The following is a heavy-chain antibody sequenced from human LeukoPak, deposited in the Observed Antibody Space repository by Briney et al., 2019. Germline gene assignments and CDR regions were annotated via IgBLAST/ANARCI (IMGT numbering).Heavy chain of an antibody. CDR3: AKDIAVADDAFDI. J-gene: IGHJ3*02. CDR2: ITSSSSFI. V-gene: IGHV3-21*01. D-gene: IGHD6-19*01. Sequence: GGSLRLSCAASGFTFSSYTMNWVRQAPGKGLEWVSSITSSSSFIYYADTLKGRFTISRDNAKNSLYLQMNSLRAEDTAVYYCAKDIAVADDAFDIWGQGTMVTVSS. CDR1: GFTFSSYT.